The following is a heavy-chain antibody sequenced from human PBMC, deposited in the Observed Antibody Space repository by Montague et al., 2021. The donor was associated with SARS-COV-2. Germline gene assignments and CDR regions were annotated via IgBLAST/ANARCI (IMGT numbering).Heavy chain of an antibody. Sequence: SETLSLTCTVSGGSFGTYYWDWIRQSPGKGLEWLGYINHTGSTKYNPSLKSRVTIPIDTSRDQLSLRLKSVTAADTAVYYCARDNYGGRGYYGLDVWGHGTTVIVSS. CDR3: ARDNYGGRGYYGLDV. D-gene: IGHD4/OR15-4a*01. CDR2: INHTGST. CDR1: GGSFGTYY. V-gene: IGHV4-59*01. J-gene: IGHJ6*02.